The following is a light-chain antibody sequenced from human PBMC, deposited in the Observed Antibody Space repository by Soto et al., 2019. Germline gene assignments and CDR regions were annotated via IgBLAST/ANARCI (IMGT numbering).Light chain of an antibody. J-gene: IGKJ4*02. V-gene: IGKV2-28*01. CDR1: QSLLHSNGYNY. CDR2: LGS. CDR3: MQALQTPLT. Sequence: DIVMTQSPLSLPVTPGEPASISCRSSQSLLHSNGYNYLDWYLQKPGQSPQLLIYLGSNRASGVPDRLSGSGSGTDFTLKISRVEAEDVGVYYCMQALQTPLTFGRGTKVQI.